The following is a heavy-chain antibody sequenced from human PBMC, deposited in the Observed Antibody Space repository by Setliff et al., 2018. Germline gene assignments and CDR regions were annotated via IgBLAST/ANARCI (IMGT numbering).Heavy chain of an antibody. CDR3: ARDLRSRGGHYFDY. V-gene: IGHV4-34*01. Sequence: SETLSLTCTVYGGSFSGYYWSWICQPPGKGLEWIGEINHSGSTNYNPSLKSRVTISVDTSKNQFSLKLSSVTAADTAVYYCARDLRSRGGHYFDYWGQGTLVTVSS. J-gene: IGHJ4*02. D-gene: IGHD3-16*01. CDR2: INHSGST. CDR1: GGSFSGYY.